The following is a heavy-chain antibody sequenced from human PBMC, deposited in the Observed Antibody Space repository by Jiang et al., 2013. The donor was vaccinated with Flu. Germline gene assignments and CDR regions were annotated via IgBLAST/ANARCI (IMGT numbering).Heavy chain of an antibody. J-gene: IGHJ6*02. D-gene: IGHD2-15*01. Sequence: RLSCAASGFTLSSYSMHWVRQAPGKGLEWVAVISSDGSKKYYADSVKGRFTISRDNSKNTLYLQMSSLRAEDTAVYYCAREWTDIVVVVPYPWALDVWGQGTTVTVSS. V-gene: IGHV3-30-3*01. CDR2: ISSDGSKK. CDR3: AREWTDIVVVVPYPWALDV. CDR1: GFTLSSYS.